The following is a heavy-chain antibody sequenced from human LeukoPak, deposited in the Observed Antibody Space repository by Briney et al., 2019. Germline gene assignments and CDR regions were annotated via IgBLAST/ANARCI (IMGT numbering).Heavy chain of an antibody. J-gene: IGHJ6*03. Sequence: GASVKVSCKASGYTFTSYGISWVRQAPGQGLEWMGGIIPIFGTANYAQKLQGRVTMTTDTSTSTAYMELRSLRSDDTAVYYCARDRGYYDFWSGYYHGDVWGKGTTVTVSS. V-gene: IGHV1-18*01. D-gene: IGHD3-3*01. CDR3: ARDRGYYDFWSGYYHGDV. CDR2: IIPIFGTA. CDR1: GYTFTSYG.